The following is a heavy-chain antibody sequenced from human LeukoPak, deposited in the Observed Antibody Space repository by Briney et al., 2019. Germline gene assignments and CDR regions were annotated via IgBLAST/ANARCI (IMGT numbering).Heavy chain of an antibody. CDR1: GFTFSDYY. D-gene: IGHD2-2*01. CDR3: ARVSCSSTSCPPSY. J-gene: IGHJ4*02. CDR2: ISSSGSTI. Sequence: PGGSLRLSCAASGFTFSDYYMSWIRQAPGKGLEWVSYISSSGSTIYYADSVKVRFTISRDNAKNSLYLQMNSLRAEDTAVYYCARVSCSSTSCPPSYWGQGTLVTVSS. V-gene: IGHV3-11*04.